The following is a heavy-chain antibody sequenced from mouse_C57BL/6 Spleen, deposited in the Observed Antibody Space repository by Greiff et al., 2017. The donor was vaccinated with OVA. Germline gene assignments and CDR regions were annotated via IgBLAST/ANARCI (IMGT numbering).Heavy chain of an antibody. Sequence: EVQRVESGGGLVKPGGSQKLSCAASGFTFSDYGMHWVRQAPEKGLEWVAYISSGSSTIYYADTVKGRFTISRDNAKNTLFLQMTSLRSEDTAMYDCARTPNYYAMDYWGQGTSVTVSS. J-gene: IGHJ4*01. V-gene: IGHV5-17*01. CDR2: ISSGSSTI. CDR3: ARTPNYYAMDY. CDR1: GFTFSDYG.